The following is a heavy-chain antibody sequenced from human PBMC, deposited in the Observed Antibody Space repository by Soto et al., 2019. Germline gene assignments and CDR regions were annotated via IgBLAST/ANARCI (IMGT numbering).Heavy chain of an antibody. CDR1: GYTFTSYG. CDR2: ISAYNGNT. J-gene: IGHJ5*02. Sequence: ASVKVSCKASGYTFTSYGISWVRQAPGQGLEWMGWISAYNGNTNYAQKLQGRVTMTTDTSTSTAYMELRSLGSDDTAVYYCARGSTGLTYYDFWSGYYGWFDPWGQGTLVTVSS. V-gene: IGHV1-18*04. D-gene: IGHD3-3*01. CDR3: ARGSTGLTYYDFWSGYYGWFDP.